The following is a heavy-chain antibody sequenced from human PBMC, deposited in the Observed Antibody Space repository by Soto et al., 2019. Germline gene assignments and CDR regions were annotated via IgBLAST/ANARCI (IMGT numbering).Heavy chain of an antibody. Sequence: PGESLKISCKGSGYSFTSYWISWVRQMPGKGLEWMGRIDPSDSYTNYSPSFQGHVTISADKSISTAYLQWSSLKASDTAMYYCARHLSYYYGSGSYQGTYYYYYGMDVWGQGPTVTVYS. J-gene: IGHJ6*02. CDR1: GYSFTSYW. D-gene: IGHD3-10*01. V-gene: IGHV5-10-1*01. CDR3: ARHLSYYYGSGSYQGTYYYYYGMDV. CDR2: IDPSDSYT.